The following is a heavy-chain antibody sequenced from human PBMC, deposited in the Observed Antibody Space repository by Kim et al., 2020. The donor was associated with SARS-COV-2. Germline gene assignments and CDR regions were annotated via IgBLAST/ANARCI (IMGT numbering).Heavy chain of an antibody. D-gene: IGHD3-3*01. CDR3: ARDILPYDLWCQGVGYYFYGMHV. Sequence: ASVKVSCKASGYTFTSYGISWVRQAPGQGLEWMGWISAYNGNTNYAQKLQGRVTMTTDTSTSTAYMELRSLRSDDTAVYYCARDILPYDLWCQGVGYYFYGMHVWPEEPRLTVSS. CDR1: GYTFTSYG. J-gene: IGHJ6*02. V-gene: IGHV1-18*01. CDR2: ISAYNGNT.